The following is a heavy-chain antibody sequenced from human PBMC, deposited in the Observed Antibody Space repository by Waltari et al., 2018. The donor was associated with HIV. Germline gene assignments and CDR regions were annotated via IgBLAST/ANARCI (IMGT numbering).Heavy chain of an antibody. D-gene: IGHD2-8*01. CDR3: ARKPPTLGVL. CDR2: ISNDGTSK. CDR1: GFILRNYG. Sequence: QVQLVESGGGVVQPGRSLGLSCSASGFILRNYGMHWVRQAPGKGLEWVAAISNDGTSKYYADSVKGRFTISRDSSKNILYLQMNRLRDEDTAVYYCARKPPTLGVLWGQGTLVTVSS. V-gene: IGHV3-30*03. J-gene: IGHJ4*02.